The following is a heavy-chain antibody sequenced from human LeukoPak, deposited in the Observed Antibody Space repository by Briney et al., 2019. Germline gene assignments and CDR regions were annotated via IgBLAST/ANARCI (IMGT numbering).Heavy chain of an antibody. J-gene: IGHJ4*02. D-gene: IGHD3-9*01. CDR1: GGSISSYY. CDR3: ARALGRDYDILTGYYRRYYVDY. CDR2: VYYSGST. V-gene: IGHV4-59*12. Sequence: PSETLSLTCTVSGGSISSYYWSWIRQPPGKGLEWIGYVYYSGSTNYNPSLKSRVTISVDTSKNQFSLKLSSVTAADTAVYYCARALGRDYDILTGYYRRYYVDYWGQGPLVTVSS.